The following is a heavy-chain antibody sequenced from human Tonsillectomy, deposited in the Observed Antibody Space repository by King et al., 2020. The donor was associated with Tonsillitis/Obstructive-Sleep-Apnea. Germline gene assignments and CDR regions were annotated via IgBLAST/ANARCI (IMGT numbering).Heavy chain of an antibody. Sequence: VQLVESGGGLVQPGGSLRLSCAASGFTFSSYAMSWVRQAPGKGLEGVSDVSGSGNSTYYADSVKGRFTISRDNSKNTLYLQMNSLRAADTAVYYCAKSEYYDSIVYRPDYWGQGTLVTVSS. CDR2: VSGSGNST. CDR1: GFTFSSYA. J-gene: IGHJ4*02. V-gene: IGHV3-23*04. D-gene: IGHD3-22*01. CDR3: AKSEYYDSIVYRPDY.